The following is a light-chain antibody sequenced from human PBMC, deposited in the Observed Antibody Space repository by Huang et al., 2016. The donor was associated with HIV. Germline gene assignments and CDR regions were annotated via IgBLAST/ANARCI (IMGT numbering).Light chain of an antibody. Sequence: EIVMTQSPATLSVSPGERATLSCRASQSVSNNLAWYQQKPGQAPRLLIYGASTRATCIPARFSGSGSGTEFTLTISSLQSEDFAIYYCQQYNNWPLTFGGGTKVEIK. CDR2: GAS. J-gene: IGKJ4*01. CDR3: QQYNNWPLT. CDR1: QSVSNN. V-gene: IGKV3-15*01.